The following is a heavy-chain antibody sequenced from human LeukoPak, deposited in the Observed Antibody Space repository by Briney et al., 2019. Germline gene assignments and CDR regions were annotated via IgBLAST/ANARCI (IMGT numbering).Heavy chain of an antibody. CDR3: ARGLPPVMKYYFDY. V-gene: IGHV3-7*02. CDR1: GFTFTTYW. Sequence: GGSLRLSCAASGFTFTTYWLNWVRQAPGKGLEWVANIKQDGSEKYYVDSVKGRFTISRDNAKNSLYLQMNSLRVDDTAVYYCARGLPPVMKYYFDYWGQGTLVTVSS. D-gene: IGHD4-11*01. CDR2: IKQDGSEK. J-gene: IGHJ4*02.